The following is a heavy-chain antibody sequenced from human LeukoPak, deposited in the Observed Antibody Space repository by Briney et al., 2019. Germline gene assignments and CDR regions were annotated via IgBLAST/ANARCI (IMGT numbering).Heavy chain of an antibody. CDR3: ARGYCSSTSCSGEVFDY. J-gene: IGHJ4*02. V-gene: IGHV4-34*01. CDR2: INHSGST. Sequence: NASETLSLTCAVYGDSFSGYYWSWLRQPPGKGLEWVGEINHSGSTNYNPSLKSRVTISVDTSKNQFSLKLSSVTAADTAVYYCARGYCSSTSCSGEVFDYWGQGTLVTVSS. CDR1: GDSFSGYY. D-gene: IGHD2-2*01.